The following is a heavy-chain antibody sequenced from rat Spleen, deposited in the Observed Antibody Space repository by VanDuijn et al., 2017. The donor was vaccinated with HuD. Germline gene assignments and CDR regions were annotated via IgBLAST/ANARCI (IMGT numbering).Heavy chain of an antibody. Sequence: QPGNGLEWIGWIYPGNGNTKYNQKFNGKATLTADKSSSTAYMQLSSLTSEDSAVYFCAKLGISGYFDYWGQGVMVTVSS. CDR2: IYPGNGNT. J-gene: IGHJ2*01. D-gene: IGHD4-3*01. V-gene: IGHV1-28*01. CDR3: AKLGISGYFDY.